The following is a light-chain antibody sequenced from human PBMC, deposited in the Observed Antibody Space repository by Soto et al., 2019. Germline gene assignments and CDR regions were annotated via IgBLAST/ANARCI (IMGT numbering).Light chain of an antibody. CDR2: GAS. CDR1: QNIHTN. Sequence: EIVSTQSPATLSVSPGERATLSCRAGQNIHTNLAWYQQKPGQAPRLLFYGASTGATGLPARFSGSGSGTEFTLTINSLQSEDFAVYYCQQYNNWWTFGQGTKV. CDR3: QQYNNWWT. J-gene: IGKJ1*01. V-gene: IGKV3-15*01.